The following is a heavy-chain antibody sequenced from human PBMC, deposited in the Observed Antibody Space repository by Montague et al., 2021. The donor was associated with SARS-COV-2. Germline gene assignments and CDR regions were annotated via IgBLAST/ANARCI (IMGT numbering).Heavy chain of an antibody. CDR3: ARAAIESTILPQWYFDL. D-gene: IGHD5/OR15-5a*01. V-gene: IGHV4-31*03. J-gene: IGHJ2*01. CDR2: IYNTGCT. CDR1: GGSISGGRFS. Sequence: TLSLTCTVSGGSISGGRFSWRWTPKHPGKGMAWPGCIYNTGCTYSNPSLKTRVAISVDTSKNQFSLKLSSVTAADTALYYCARAAIESTILPQWYFDLWGRGSLVAVSS.